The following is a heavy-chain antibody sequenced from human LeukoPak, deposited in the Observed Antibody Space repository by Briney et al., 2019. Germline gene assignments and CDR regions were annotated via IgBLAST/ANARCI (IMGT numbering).Heavy chain of an antibody. CDR2: IYYSGST. CDR1: GGSISSYY. CDR3: ARGVDTAMVSGYFDY. J-gene: IGHJ4*02. D-gene: IGHD5-18*01. V-gene: IGHV4-59*01. Sequence: PSETLSPTCTVSGGSISSYYWSWIRQPPGKGLEWIGYIYYSGSTNYNPSLKSRVTISVDTSKNQFSLKLSSVTAADTAVYYCARGVDTAMVSGYFDYWGQGTLVTVSS.